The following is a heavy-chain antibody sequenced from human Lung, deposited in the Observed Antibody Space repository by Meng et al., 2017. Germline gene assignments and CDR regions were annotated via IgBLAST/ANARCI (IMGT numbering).Heavy chain of an antibody. J-gene: IGHJ4*02. CDR3: ARGLGEAVVPRTMFDY. CDR2: IYHSGGT. Sequence: QVLLEASGPGLVMPSGTLSLTCGASCGSISSSNWWSWVRQPPGKGLEWIGEIYHSGGTKYNPSLKSRVTISVDKSKNQFSLKLSSVTAADTAVYYCARGLGEAVVPRTMFDYWGQGTLVTVSS. D-gene: IGHD2-2*01. V-gene: IGHV4-4*02. CDR1: CGSISSSNW.